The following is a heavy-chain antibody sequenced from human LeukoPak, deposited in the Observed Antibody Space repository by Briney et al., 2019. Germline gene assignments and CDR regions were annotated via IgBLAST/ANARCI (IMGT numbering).Heavy chain of an antibody. V-gene: IGHV1-2*02. CDR3: ARSLRSTTNWFDP. Sequence: ASVKVSCKASGYTFTGYYIHWVRQAPGQGLEWMGWINPKSGGTNYAQKFQGRVTMTRDTSISTASMELSGLRSDDTALYYCARSLRSTTNWFDPWGRGTLVTVSS. CDR2: INPKSGGT. CDR1: GYTFTGYY. D-gene: IGHD2-2*01. J-gene: IGHJ5*02.